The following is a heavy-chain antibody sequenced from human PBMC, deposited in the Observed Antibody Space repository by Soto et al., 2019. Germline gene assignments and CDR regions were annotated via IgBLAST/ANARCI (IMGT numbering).Heavy chain of an antibody. J-gene: IGHJ6*02. V-gene: IGHV4-39*01. Sequence: QLQLQESGPGLVKPSETLSLTCTVSGGSVSSNSYSWGWVRQSPGKGLEWIGTIYSNDNTHHNPSLLSRVTISVDTSKNEFSLRLNSVTAADTAVYYCARLNGYCVSTKCHGYSGMDVWGQGTTVTVSS. CDR1: GGSVSSNSYS. CDR2: IYSNDNT. CDR3: ARLNGYCVSTKCHGYSGMDV. D-gene: IGHD2-2*03.